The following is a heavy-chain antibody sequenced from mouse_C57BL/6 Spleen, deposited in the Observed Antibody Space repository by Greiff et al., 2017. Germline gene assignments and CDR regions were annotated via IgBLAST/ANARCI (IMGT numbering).Heavy chain of an antibody. Sequence: VMLVESGPELVKPGASVKISCKASGYAFSSSWMNWVKQRPGKGLEWIGRIYPGDGDTNYNGKFKGKATLTADKSSSTAYMQLSSLTSEDSAVYFCARDDGYYFAYWGQGTLVTVSA. CDR1: GYAFSSSW. CDR2: IYPGDGDT. J-gene: IGHJ3*01. D-gene: IGHD2-3*01. CDR3: ARDDGYYFAY. V-gene: IGHV1-82*01.